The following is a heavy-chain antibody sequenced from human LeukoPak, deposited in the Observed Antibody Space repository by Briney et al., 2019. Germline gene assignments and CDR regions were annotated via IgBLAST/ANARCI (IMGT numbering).Heavy chain of an antibody. CDR3: ARTYCTNGVCYTFDY. J-gene: IGHJ4*02. Sequence: GGTLRLSCAASGFTFDDYGMSWVRQAPGKGLEWVSGINWNGGSTGYADSVKGRFTISRDNAKNSLYLQMNSLRAEDTALYYCARTYCTNGVCYTFDYWGQGTLVTVSS. V-gene: IGHV3-20*04. CDR1: GFTFDDYG. D-gene: IGHD2-8*01. CDR2: INWNGGST.